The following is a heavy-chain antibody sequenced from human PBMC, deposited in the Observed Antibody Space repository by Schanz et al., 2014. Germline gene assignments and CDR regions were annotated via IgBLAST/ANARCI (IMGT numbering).Heavy chain of an antibody. CDR2: ISDSGDST. D-gene: IGHD2-2*01. V-gene: IGHV3-11*04. J-gene: IGHJ3*01. CDR3: ASSRTRYCSSTSCVPGAFDF. Sequence: QVQLVDSGGGLVKPGGPLRLSCAASGFTFSDYYMTWIRQAPGKGLEWVSDISDSGDSTHYADSVKGRFTISRDNANNSLFLRMNSLRAEDTAVYYCASSRTRYCSSTSCVPGAFDFWGQGTLVTVSS. CDR1: GFTFSDYY.